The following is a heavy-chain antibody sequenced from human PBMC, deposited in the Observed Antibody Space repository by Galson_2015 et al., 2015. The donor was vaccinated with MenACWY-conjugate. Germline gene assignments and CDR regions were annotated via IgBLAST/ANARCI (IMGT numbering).Heavy chain of an antibody. CDR3: ARGGNSSSWYNYYYYYMDV. CDR1: GDSVSSNSAA. J-gene: IGHJ6*03. D-gene: IGHD6-13*01. Sequence: CAISGDSVSSNSAAWNWIRQSPSRGLEWLGRTYYRSKWYNDYAVSVKSRITINPDTSKNQFSLQLNSVTPEDTAVYYCARGGNSSSWYNYYYYYMDVWGKGTTVTVSS. CDR2: TYYRSKWYN. V-gene: IGHV6-1*01.